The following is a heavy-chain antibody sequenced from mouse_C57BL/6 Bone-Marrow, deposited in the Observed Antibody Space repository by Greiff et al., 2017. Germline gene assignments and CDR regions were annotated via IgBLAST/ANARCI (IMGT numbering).Heavy chain of an antibody. J-gene: IGHJ1*03. Sequence: QQRTGQGLEWIGEIYPRSGNTYYNEKFKGKATLTADKSSSTAYMELRSLTSEDSAVYFCARSAYSSYWYFDVWGTGTTVTVSS. CDR2: IYPRSGNT. CDR3: ARSAYSSYWYFDV. D-gene: IGHD2-5*01. V-gene: IGHV1-81*01.